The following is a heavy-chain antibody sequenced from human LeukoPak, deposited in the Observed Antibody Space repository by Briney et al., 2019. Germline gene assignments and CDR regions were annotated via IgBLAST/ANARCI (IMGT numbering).Heavy chain of an antibody. D-gene: IGHD3-3*01. CDR3: ATSLDFWSGSPPYYYFYMDV. V-gene: IGHV3-30*02. CDR2: IRYDGSNT. CDR1: GFTFSSSG. J-gene: IGHJ6*03. Sequence: PGGSLRLSCAASGFTFSSSGVHWVRQAPGKGLEWVAAIRYDGSNTFYADSVRGRFTISRDNSKNTLYLQVNSLRPEDTAVYYCATSLDFWSGSPPYYYFYMDVWGKGTTVTVSS.